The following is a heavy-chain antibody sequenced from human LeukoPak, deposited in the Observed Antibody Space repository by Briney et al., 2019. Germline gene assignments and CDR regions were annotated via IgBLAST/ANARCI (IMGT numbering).Heavy chain of an antibody. CDR2: ISSSSSVI. D-gene: IGHD5-18*01. CDR1: GFTFSNHH. V-gene: IGHV3-48*01. CDR3: ARGGSRQYNF. Sequence: GGSLRLSCSASGFTFSNHHMTWVRQAPGKGLEWVSYISSSSSVIYYAESVKGRFTISRDNVRNSLFLQMNSLRVDDTAVYYCARGGSRQYNFWGQGTLVTVSS. J-gene: IGHJ4*02.